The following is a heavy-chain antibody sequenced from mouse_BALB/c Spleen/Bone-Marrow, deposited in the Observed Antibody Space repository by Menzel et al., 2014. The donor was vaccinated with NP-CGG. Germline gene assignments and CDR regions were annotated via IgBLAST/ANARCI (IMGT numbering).Heavy chain of an antibody. CDR2: INPSSGYT. D-gene: IGHD2-1*01. CDR3: ARRYYGNPFDY. CDR1: GYTFTSYT. V-gene: IGHV1-4*01. Sequence: VKLQESGAELARPGASVKMSCKASGYTFTSYTMHWVKQRPGQGLEWIGYINPSSGYTNYNQKFKDKAILTADKSSSTAYMQLSSLTSEDSAAYYCARRYYGNPFDYWGQGTTLTVSS. J-gene: IGHJ2*01.